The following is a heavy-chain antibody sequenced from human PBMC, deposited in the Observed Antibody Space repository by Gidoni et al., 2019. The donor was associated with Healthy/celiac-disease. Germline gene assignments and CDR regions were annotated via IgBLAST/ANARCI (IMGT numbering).Heavy chain of an antibody. CDR1: GGSISLSSYY. Sequence: QLQLEESSPGRVKPAETLSLTCTVSGGSISLSSYYWGWIRQPPGTGLEWIGSFYYSGGTYYNPSLTSRVSLSVDTSKNQYSLKLSSVTAADTAVYYCASHLYSSGKVDYWGQGTLVTVSS. J-gene: IGHJ4*02. CDR3: ASHLYSSGKVDY. CDR2: FYYSGGT. D-gene: IGHD6-19*01. V-gene: IGHV4-39*01.